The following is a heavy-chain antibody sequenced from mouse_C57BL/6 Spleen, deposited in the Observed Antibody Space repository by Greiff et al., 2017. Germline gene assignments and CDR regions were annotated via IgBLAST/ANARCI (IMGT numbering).Heavy chain of an antibody. J-gene: IGHJ2*01. CDR2: IDPSDSET. V-gene: IGHV1-52*01. D-gene: IGHD1-1*02. Sequence: QVQLQQPGAELVRPGSSVKLSCKASGYTFTSYWMHWVKQRPIQGLEWIGNIDPSDSETHYNQKFKDKATLTVAKSSSTAYMQLSSLTSEDSAVYYCARRGKDYGLDYWGQGTTRTVSS. CDR1: GYTFTSYW. CDR3: ARRGKDYGLDY.